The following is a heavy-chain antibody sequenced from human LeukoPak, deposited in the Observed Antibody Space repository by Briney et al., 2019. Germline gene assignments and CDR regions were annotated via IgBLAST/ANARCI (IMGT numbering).Heavy chain of an antibody. Sequence: ASVKVSCKVSGYTLTALSMTRVPQAPGHRLEWLGGFDTEVGVTISATTFQGRVTMTEDTSTDTAYMELSRLRSEDTAVYYCATDLFGSGSYCWFDPWGQGTLVTVSS. J-gene: IGHJ5*02. CDR3: ATDLFGSGSYCWFDP. CDR2: FDTEVGVT. D-gene: IGHD3-10*01. CDR1: GYTLTALS. V-gene: IGHV1-24*01.